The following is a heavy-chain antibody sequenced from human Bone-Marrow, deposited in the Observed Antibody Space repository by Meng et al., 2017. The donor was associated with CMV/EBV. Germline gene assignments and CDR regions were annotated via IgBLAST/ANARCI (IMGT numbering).Heavy chain of an antibody. CDR1: GFPFDTYG. Sequence: GESLKISCAASGFPFDTYGMHWVRQAPGKRLEWVAFIRHDGSNKFYGDSVRGRFTISRDNSKNTLYLQMNSLRAEETAMYYCARDFWLPYSGSYIGYYYGMDVWGQGTTVTVSS. CDR3: ARDFWLPYSGSYIGYYYGMDV. V-gene: IGHV3-30*02. D-gene: IGHD1-26*01. J-gene: IGHJ6*02. CDR2: IRHDGSNK.